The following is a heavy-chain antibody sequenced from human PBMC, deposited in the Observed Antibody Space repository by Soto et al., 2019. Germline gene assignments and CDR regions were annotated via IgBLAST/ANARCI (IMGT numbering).Heavy chain of an antibody. D-gene: IGHD3-10*01. CDR1: GFTFSSYA. J-gene: IGHJ3*02. CDR2: ISGSGGST. Sequence: QTVGSLRLSGAASGFTFSSYAMSWVRQAPGKGLEWVSAISGSGGSTYYADSVKGRFTISRDNSKNTLYLQMNSLRAEDTAVYYCAKDLWFGESGDAFDIWGQGTMVTVSS. CDR3: AKDLWFGESGDAFDI. V-gene: IGHV3-23*01.